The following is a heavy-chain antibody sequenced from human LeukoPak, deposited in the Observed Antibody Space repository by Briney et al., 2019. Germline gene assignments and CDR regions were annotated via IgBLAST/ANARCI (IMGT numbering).Heavy chain of an antibody. Sequence: SETLSLTCAVYGGSFSGYYWSWIRQPPGKGLEWIGEINHSGSTNYNPSLKSRVTISVDTSKNQFSLKLSSVTAADTAVYYCARTVTTGTIDYWGQGTLVTVSS. CDR2: INHSGST. CDR3: ARTVTTGTIDY. CDR1: GGSFSGYY. J-gene: IGHJ4*02. V-gene: IGHV4-34*01. D-gene: IGHD4-17*01.